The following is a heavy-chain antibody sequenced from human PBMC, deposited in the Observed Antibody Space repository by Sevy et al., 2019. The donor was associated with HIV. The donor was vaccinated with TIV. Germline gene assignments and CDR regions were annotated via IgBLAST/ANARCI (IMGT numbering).Heavy chain of an antibody. Sequence: GGSLRLSCTASGFSFGDYAMNWVRQAPGKGLEWVAFLKNKARGGTLDHAASVKGRFTISRDDSKSIVYLQMNDLTTEDTGVYYCTRSKGAQSIFDYWGQRALVTVSS. CDR2: LKNKARGGTL. D-gene: IGHD1-26*01. V-gene: IGHV3-49*04. CDR3: TRSKGAQSIFDY. J-gene: IGHJ4*02. CDR1: GFSFGDYA.